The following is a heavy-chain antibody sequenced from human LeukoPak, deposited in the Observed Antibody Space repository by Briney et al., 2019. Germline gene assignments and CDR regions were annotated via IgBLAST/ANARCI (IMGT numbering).Heavy chain of an antibody. CDR1: GGSISSYY. Sequence: SEALSLTCTVSGGSISSYYWSWIRQPPGKGLEWIGYIYYSGSTYYNPSLKSRVTISVDTSKNQFSLKLSSVTAADTAVYYCARDSSGYYWRAFDVWGQGTMVTVSS. V-gene: IGHV4-59*12. CDR2: IYYSGST. D-gene: IGHD3-22*01. CDR3: ARDSSGYYWRAFDV. J-gene: IGHJ3*01.